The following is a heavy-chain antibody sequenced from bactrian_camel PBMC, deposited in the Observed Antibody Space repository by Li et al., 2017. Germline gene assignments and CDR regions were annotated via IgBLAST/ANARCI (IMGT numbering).Heavy chain of an antibody. CDR2: IHGDGRI. CDR3: AAEEAVDETACGRLH. CDR1: GDINRRRCG. Sequence: VQLVESGGGSVQAGGSLKLSCAASGDINRRRCGMGWHRQAPGKERELVSWIHGDGRINYGDSVKGRFTISRDNVRNTVSLQMNSLETEGTAVYYCAAEEAVDETACGRLHWGQGTQVTVS. J-gene: IGHJ4*01. D-gene: IGHD1*01. V-gene: IGHV3S53*01.